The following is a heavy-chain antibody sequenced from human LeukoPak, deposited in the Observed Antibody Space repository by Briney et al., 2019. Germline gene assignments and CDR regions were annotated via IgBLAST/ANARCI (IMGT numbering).Heavy chain of an antibody. Sequence: SVKVSCKASGFTFTSSPVQWVRQARGQRLEWIGWIVVGSGNTNYAQKFQERVTITRDMSTSTAYMELSSLRSEDTAVYYCAARGWNYYDSSGYKYYFDYWGQGTLVTVSS. CDR1: GFTFTSSP. J-gene: IGHJ4*02. CDR2: IVVGSGNT. D-gene: IGHD3-22*01. V-gene: IGHV1-58*01. CDR3: AARGWNYYDSSGYKYYFDY.